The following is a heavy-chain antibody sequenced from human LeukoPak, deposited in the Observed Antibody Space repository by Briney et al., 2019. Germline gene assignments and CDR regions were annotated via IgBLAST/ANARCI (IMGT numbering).Heavy chain of an antibody. V-gene: IGHV3-30-3*01. D-gene: IGHD3-10*01. CDR1: GFTFSSYA. Sequence: GGSLRLSCAASGFTFSSYAMHWVRQAPGKGLEWVAVISYDGSNKYYADSVKGRFTTSRDNSKNTLYLQMNSLRAEDTAVYYCARAPGVPNYFDYWGQGTLVTVSS. CDR3: ARAPGVPNYFDY. J-gene: IGHJ4*02. CDR2: ISYDGSNK.